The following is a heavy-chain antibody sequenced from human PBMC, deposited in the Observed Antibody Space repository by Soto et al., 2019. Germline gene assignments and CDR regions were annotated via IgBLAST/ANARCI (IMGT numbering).Heavy chain of an antibody. V-gene: IGHV1-69*01. CDR3: ARGGEHDSTDYYYAS. D-gene: IGHD3-22*01. CDR1: GGTFSRHA. Sequence: QVQLVQSGAEVRKPGSSVKVSCKASGGTFSRHAISWVRQAPGQGLEWMGGIIPMFGTANHAQKFQGRVTIAADEPTSIANMELSTLRSKDTATYYCARGGEHDSTDYYYASCGQGTPVIVSS. CDR2: IIPMFGTA. J-gene: IGHJ5*02.